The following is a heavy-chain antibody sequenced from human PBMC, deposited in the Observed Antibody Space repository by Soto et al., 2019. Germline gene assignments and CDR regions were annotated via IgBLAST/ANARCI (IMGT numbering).Heavy chain of an antibody. J-gene: IGHJ5*02. V-gene: IGHV4-30-2*01. Sequence: QLQLQESGSGLVKPSQTLSLTCAVSSGSIRRGGYSWSWIRQPPGKGLEWIGYIYHSGSTYYNPSLTSRGTISVDRSKNQFSLKLSSVTAADTAVYYSARVASPWGQGTLGTVSS. CDR2: IYHSGST. CDR1: SGSIRRGGYS. CDR3: ARVASP.